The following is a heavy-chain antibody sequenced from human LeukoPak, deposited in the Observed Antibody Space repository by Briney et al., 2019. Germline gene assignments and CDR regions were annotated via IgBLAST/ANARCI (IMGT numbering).Heavy chain of an antibody. J-gene: IGHJ4*02. Sequence: GGSLRLSCAASGFTFSSYTMTWVRQAPGKGLEWVSGITSSADRTYYADSVKGRFTISRDNSKNTLYLQMNSLRAEDTAVYYCAKVLPSSASSDYWGQGTLVTVSS. CDR2: ITSSADRT. CDR3: AKVLPSSASSDY. CDR1: GFTFSSYT. D-gene: IGHD6-19*01. V-gene: IGHV3-23*01.